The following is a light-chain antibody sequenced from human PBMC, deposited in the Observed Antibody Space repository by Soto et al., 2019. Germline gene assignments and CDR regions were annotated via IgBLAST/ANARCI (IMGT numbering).Light chain of an antibody. CDR1: QSLVYSDGNTY. CDR2: KVS. V-gene: IGKV2-30*01. CDR3: MQATHWPRT. Sequence: DVVMTQSPLSLPVTLGQSASISCRASQSLVYSDGNTYLNWFQQRPGQSPRRLIYKVSNRKSGVTVRISGSVSGTYFTLKIIRVEAVDVGFYYCMQATHWPRTFGQGTKVEIK. J-gene: IGKJ1*01.